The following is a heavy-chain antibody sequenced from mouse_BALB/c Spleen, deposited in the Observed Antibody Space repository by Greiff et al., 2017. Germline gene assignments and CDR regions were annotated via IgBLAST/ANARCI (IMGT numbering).Heavy chain of an antibody. CDR3: ASMITTRGLDY. V-gene: IGHV14-3*02. D-gene: IGHD2-4*01. CDR2: IDPANGNT. Sequence: VQLKESGAELVKPGASVKLSCTASGFNIKDTYMHWVKQRPEQGLEWIGRIDPANGNTKYDPKFKDKATLTADKSSSTAYMQLSSLTSEDSAVYYCASMITTRGLDYWGQGTTLTVSS. CDR1: GFNIKDTY. J-gene: IGHJ2*01.